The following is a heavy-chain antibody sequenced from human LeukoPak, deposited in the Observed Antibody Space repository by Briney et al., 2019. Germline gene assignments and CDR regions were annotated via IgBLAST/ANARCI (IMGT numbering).Heavy chain of an antibody. Sequence: PGGSLRLSCAASGFTFSSYAMSWVRQAPGKGLEWVSAISGSGGSTYYADSVKGRFTISRDNSKNTLYLQMNSLRAEDTAVYYCAKDSHAGAEYDSSGYYFDYWGQGTLVTVSS. D-gene: IGHD3-22*01. J-gene: IGHJ4*02. V-gene: IGHV3-23*01. CDR3: AKDSHAGAEYDSSGYYFDY. CDR1: GFTFSSYA. CDR2: ISGSGGST.